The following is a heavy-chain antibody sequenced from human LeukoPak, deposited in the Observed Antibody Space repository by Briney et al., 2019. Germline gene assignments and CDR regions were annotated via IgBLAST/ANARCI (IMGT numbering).Heavy chain of an antibody. V-gene: IGHV1-46*01. CDR3: ARGLNVWDY. Sequence: ASVKVSCKASGYTFTSYDINWVRQAPGQGLEWMGIINPSGGITSYAQKFQGRVTMTRDTSTSTVYMELSSLRSDDTAVYYCARGLNVWDYWGQGTLVTVSS. CDR1: GYTFTSYD. D-gene: IGHD3-16*01. CDR2: INPSGGIT. J-gene: IGHJ4*02.